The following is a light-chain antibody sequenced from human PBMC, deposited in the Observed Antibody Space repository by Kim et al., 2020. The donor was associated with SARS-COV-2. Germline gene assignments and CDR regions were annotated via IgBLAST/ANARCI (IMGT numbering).Light chain of an antibody. V-gene: IGLV2-14*04. CDR2: DVS. CDR3: SSSTSTSTLV. CDR1: RSDVGQYIY. Sequence: GQSITISCTGSRSDVGQYIYVSWYQQHPGKAPKLILYDVSVRPSGVSNRFSGSKSGNTASLTISGLQPEDEADYSCSSSTSTSTLVFGTGTKVTVL. J-gene: IGLJ1*01.